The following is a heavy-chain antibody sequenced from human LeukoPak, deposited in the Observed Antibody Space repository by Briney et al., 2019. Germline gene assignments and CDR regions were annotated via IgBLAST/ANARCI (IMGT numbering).Heavy chain of an antibody. Sequence: SETLSLTCAVSGGSISSYYWSWIRQPPGKGLEWVGYIYYSGSTNYNPSLRSRVTISVDTSKNQFSLKLSSVTAADTAVYYCARSASYYDFWSGPNWFDPRGQGTLVTVSS. D-gene: IGHD3-3*01. J-gene: IGHJ5*02. V-gene: IGHV4-59*01. CDR1: GGSISSYY. CDR2: IYYSGST. CDR3: ARSASYYDFWSGPNWFDP.